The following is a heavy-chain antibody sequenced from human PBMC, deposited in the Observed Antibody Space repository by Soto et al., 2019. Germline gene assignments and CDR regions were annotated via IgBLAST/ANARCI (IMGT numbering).Heavy chain of an antibody. CDR1: GFTFSSYS. J-gene: IGHJ6*03. CDR3: AGLRGHDYYYMDV. V-gene: IGHV3-21*01. D-gene: IGHD3-16*01. Sequence: EVQLVESGGGLVKPGGSLRLSCAASGFTFSSYSMNWVRQAPGKGLEWVSSISSSSSYIYYADSVKGRFTISRDNAKNSLYLQMNSLRAEDTAVYYCAGLRGHDYYYMDVWGKGTTVTGSS. CDR2: ISSSSSYI.